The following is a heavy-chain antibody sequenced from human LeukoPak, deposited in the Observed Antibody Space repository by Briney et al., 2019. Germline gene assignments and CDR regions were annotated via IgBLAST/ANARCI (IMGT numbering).Heavy chain of an antibody. CDR1: GYTFTSYG. V-gene: IGHV1-18*01. CDR2: ISAYNGNT. Sequence: GASVKVSCKASGYTFTSYGISWVRQAPGQGLEWMGWISAYNGNTNYAQKLQGRVTMTTDTSTSTAYMELRSLRSDDTAVYYCAREIAAAGTWYYFDYWGQGTLVTVSS. D-gene: IGHD6-13*01. CDR3: AREIAAAGTWYYFDY. J-gene: IGHJ4*02.